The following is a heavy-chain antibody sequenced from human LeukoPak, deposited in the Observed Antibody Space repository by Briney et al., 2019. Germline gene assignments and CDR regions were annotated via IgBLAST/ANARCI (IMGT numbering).Heavy chain of an antibody. CDR2: IYTSGST. J-gene: IGHJ5*02. D-gene: IGHD3-10*01. Sequence: PSETLSLTCTVSSDSISTYYWSWIRQPAGKGLEWIGRIYTSGSTNYNPSLKSRVTMSVDTSKNQFSLKLSSVTAADTAVYYCARETMVRGNWFDPWGQGTLVTVSS. V-gene: IGHV4-4*07. CDR1: SDSISTYY. CDR3: ARETMVRGNWFDP.